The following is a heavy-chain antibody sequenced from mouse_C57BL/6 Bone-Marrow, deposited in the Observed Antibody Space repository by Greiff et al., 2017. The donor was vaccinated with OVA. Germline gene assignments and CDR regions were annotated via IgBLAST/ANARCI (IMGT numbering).Heavy chain of an antibody. CDR3: ARERIHYGNGEYFDY. Sequence: QVQLQQPGAELVKPGASVKLSCKASGYTFTSYWMQWVKQRPGQGLEWIGEIDPSDSYTNYTQKFKGKATLTVDTSSSTAYLQLSSLTSEDSAVYYCARERIHYGNGEYFDYWGQGTTLTVSA. V-gene: IGHV1-50*01. D-gene: IGHD2-1*01. J-gene: IGHJ2*01. CDR1: GYTFTSYW. CDR2: IDPSDSYT.